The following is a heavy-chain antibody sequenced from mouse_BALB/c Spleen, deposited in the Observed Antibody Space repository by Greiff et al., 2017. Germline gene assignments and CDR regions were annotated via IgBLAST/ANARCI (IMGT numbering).Heavy chain of an antibody. J-gene: IGHJ3*01. Sequence: EVKLMESGGGLVKLGGSLKLSCAASGFTFSSYYMSWVRQTPEKRLELVAAINSNGGSTYYPDTVKGRFTISRDNAKNTLYLQMSSLKSEDTALYYCARRGYGSSYEWGFAYWGQGTLVTVSA. D-gene: IGHD1-1*01. CDR1: GFTFSSYY. CDR2: INSNGGST. CDR3: ARRGYGSSYEWGFAY. V-gene: IGHV5-6-2*01.